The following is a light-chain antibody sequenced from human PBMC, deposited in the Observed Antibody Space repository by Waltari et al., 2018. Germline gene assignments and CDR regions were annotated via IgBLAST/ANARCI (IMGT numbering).Light chain of an antibody. CDR1: KSIRLY. J-gene: IGKJ5*01. V-gene: IGKV1-39*01. Sequence: DIQMTQSPSSLSASVGDRVTITCRASKSIRLYLNWYQQKQGKAPKVLIYAASSLQSGVPSRFSGSGSGTEFTLTSSSLQPDDFAIYSCQQSYDSPITFGQGTRLEIK. CDR3: QQSYDSPIT. CDR2: AAS.